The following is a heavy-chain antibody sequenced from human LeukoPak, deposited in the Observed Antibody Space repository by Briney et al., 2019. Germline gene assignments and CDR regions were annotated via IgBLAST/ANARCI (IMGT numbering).Heavy chain of an antibody. CDR2: INYSGTT. Sequence: SETLSLTCTVSGGAIISDNFYWGWVRQPPEKGLEWVGSINYSGTTYYNPSLRSRVSISVDTSRTQFFLRLNSVTAADTAVYYGVLLFDSCGQGILVTVSS. V-gene: IGHV4-39*01. J-gene: IGHJ4*02. CDR3: VLLFDS. D-gene: IGHD2-21*01. CDR1: GGAIISDNFY.